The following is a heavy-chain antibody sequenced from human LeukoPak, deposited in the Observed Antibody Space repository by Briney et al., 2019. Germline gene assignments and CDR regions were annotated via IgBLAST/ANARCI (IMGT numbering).Heavy chain of an antibody. V-gene: IGHV3-21*01. CDR1: GFTFSSYS. Sequence: PGGSLRLSCAASGFTFSSYSVNWVRQAPGKGLEWVSSISSSSSYIYYADSVKGRFTISRDNAKNSLYLQMNSLRAEDTAVYYCARSGTYCGGDCSTRFGYWGQGTLVTVSS. CDR3: ARSGTYCGGDCSTRFGY. D-gene: IGHD2-21*01. CDR2: ISSSSSYI. J-gene: IGHJ4*02.